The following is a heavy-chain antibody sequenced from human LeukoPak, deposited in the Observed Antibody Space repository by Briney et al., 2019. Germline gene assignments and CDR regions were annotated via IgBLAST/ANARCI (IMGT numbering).Heavy chain of an antibody. CDR3: ARGLVDAFDI. CDR2: INWNGGST. Sequence: GGSLRLSSAASGFTFDDYGMSWVRQAPGKGLEWVSGINWNGGSTGYADSVKGRFTNSRDNAKNSLYLQMNSLRAEDTALYHCARGLVDAFDIWGQGTMVTVSS. J-gene: IGHJ3*02. CDR1: GFTFDDYG. D-gene: IGHD2-8*02. V-gene: IGHV3-20*01.